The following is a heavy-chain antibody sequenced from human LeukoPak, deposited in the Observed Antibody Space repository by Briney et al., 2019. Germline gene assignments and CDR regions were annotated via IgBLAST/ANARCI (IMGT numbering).Heavy chain of an antibody. CDR1: GYSISSGYY. CDR2: NYHSGST. D-gene: IGHD3-22*01. Sequence: PSETLSLTCTVSGYSISSGYYWGWIRQPPGKGLEWIGSNYHSGSTYYNPSLKSRVTISVDTSKNQFSLKLSSVTAADTAVYYCARDLWDSSGPLDYWGQGTLVTVSS. J-gene: IGHJ4*02. V-gene: IGHV4-38-2*02. CDR3: ARDLWDSSGPLDY.